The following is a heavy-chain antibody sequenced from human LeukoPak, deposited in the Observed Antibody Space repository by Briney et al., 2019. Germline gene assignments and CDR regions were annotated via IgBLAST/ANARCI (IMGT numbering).Heavy chain of an antibody. CDR1: GGSISSYY. J-gene: IGHJ5*02. CDR2: IYYSGST. V-gene: IGHV4-59*01. CDR3: ARDYAVAGTGWFDP. Sequence: SETLSLTCTVSGGSISSYYWGWIRQPPGKGLEWIGYIYYSGSTNYNPSLKSRVTISVDTSKNQLSLKLSSVTAADTAVYYCARDYAVAGTGWFDPWGQGTLVTVSS. D-gene: IGHD6-19*01.